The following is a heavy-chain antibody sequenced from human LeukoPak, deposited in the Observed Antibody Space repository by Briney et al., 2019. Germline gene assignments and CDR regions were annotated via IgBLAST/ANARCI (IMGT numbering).Heavy chain of an antibody. CDR1: GGSISSSSYY. Sequence: SETLSLTCTVSGGSISSSSYYWGWIRQPPGKGLEWIGSIYYSGSTYYNSSLKSRVTISVDTSKNQFSLKLSSVTAADTAVYYCARLSDDYWGQGTLLTVSS. CDR2: IYYSGST. V-gene: IGHV4-39*01. CDR3: ARLSDDY. J-gene: IGHJ4*02.